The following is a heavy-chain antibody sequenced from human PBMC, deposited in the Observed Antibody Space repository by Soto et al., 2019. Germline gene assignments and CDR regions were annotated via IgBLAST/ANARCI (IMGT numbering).Heavy chain of an antibody. J-gene: IGHJ3*02. CDR2: ISSSSYI. CDR3: ARGSYCGGDCYSFMGAFDI. V-gene: IGHV3-21*01. CDR1: GFTFSSYS. Sequence: GGSLRLSCAASGFTFSSYSMNWVRQAPGKGLEWVSSISSSSYIYYADSVKGRFTISRDNAKNSLYLQMNSLRAEDTAVYYCARGSYCGGDCYSFMGAFDIWGQGTMVTVSS. D-gene: IGHD2-21*02.